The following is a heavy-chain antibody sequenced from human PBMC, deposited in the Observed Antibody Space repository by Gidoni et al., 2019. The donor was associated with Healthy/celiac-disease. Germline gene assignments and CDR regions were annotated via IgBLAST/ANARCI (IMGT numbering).Heavy chain of an antibody. V-gene: IGHV4-4*07. D-gene: IGHD3-3*01. CDR2: IYTSGST. J-gene: IGHJ4*02. Sequence: QVQLQESGPGLVKPSETLSLTCTVSGGSISSYYWSWIRRPAGKGLEWIGRIYTSGSTNYNPSLKSRVTMSVDTSKNQFSLKLSSVTAADTAVYYCATGVRDFWSGYYLYWGQGTLVTVSS. CDR3: ATGVRDFWSGYYLY. CDR1: GGSISSYY.